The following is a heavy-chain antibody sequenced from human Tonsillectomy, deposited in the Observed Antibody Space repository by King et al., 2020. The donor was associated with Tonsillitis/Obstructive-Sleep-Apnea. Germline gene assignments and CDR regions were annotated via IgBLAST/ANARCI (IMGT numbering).Heavy chain of an antibody. D-gene: IGHD5-18*01. CDR1: GGTFSSYA. J-gene: IGHJ4*02. Sequence: QLVQSGAEVKKPGSSVKVSCKASGGTFSSYAISWVRQAPGQGLEWMGGIIPIFGTANYAQKFQGRVTITAEESASTAYMERSSLRSEDPAVYYCAREDRDTPMVPFAYWGQGTLVTVSS. CDR2: IIPIFGTA. CDR3: AREDRDTPMVPFAY. V-gene: IGHV1-69*01.